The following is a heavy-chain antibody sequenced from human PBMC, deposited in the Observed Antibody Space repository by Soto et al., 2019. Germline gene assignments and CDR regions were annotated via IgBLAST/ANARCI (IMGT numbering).Heavy chain of an antibody. CDR2: IYYSGST. CDR3: ARHITQREQQLVLGWFDP. V-gene: IGHV4-39*01. CDR1: GGSISSSSYY. D-gene: IGHD6-13*01. Sequence: SETLSLTCTVSGGSISSSSYYCGWIRQPPGKGLEWIGSIYYSGSTYYNPSLKSRVTISVDTSKNQFSLKLSSVTAADTAVYYCARHITQREQQLVLGWFDPWGQGTLVTVSS. J-gene: IGHJ5*02.